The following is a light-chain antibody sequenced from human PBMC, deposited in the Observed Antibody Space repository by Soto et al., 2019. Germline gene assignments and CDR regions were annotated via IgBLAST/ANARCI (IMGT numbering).Light chain of an antibody. CDR3: HSYDSSLTVVL. CDR1: NSNIGAGYD. J-gene: IGLJ2*01. V-gene: IGLV1-40*01. Sequence: QSVLTQPPSVSGAPGQRVTISCTGSNSNIGAGYDVTWYQHLPGLVPKLLIYGSSSRALGVPDRFSGSKSDTSASLAITGLQAEDEAHYYCHSYDSSLTVVLFGGGTKLTVL. CDR2: GSS.